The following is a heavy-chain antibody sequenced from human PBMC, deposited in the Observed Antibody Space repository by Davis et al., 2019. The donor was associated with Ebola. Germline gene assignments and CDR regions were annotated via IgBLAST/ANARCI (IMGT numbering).Heavy chain of an antibody. CDR3: AGGTRSGRHLDY. CDR2: IYSGGST. D-gene: IGHD1-26*01. Sequence: GESLKISCAASGFTVSSNYMSWVRQAPGKGLDWVSLIYSGGSTYYADSVKGRFTISRDNSKNTLFLQMNSLRAEDAAVYYCAGGTRSGRHLDYWGQGTLVTVSS. CDR1: GFTVSSNY. J-gene: IGHJ4*02. V-gene: IGHV3-53*01.